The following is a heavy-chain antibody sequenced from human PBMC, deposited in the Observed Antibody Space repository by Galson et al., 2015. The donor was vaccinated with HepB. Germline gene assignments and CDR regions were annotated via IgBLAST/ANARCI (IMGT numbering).Heavy chain of an antibody. Sequence: TLSLTCSVSGGSISSNNYFWSWIRQHPEKGLEWIAYISDSGRTYSNPSLKSRVSMSIDTSKNQFSLKLTSVTAADTAVYYCAREVNVAGATDGFDLWGQGTLVTVSS. D-gene: IGHD2-21*01. CDR2: ISDSGRT. J-gene: IGHJ3*01. CDR3: AREVNVAGATDGFDL. CDR1: GGSISSNNYF. V-gene: IGHV4-31*03.